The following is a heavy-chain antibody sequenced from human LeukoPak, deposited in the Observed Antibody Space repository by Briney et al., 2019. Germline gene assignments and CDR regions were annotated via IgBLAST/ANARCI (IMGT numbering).Heavy chain of an antibody. Sequence: SETLSLTCTVSGGSISSGDYYWSWIRQPPGKGLEWIAYMYYSGSTYYNPSLKSRVTMSADTFKNQLSLKLSSVTAADTAVYYCARPYYYDSRIDPWGQGILVTVSS. V-gene: IGHV4-30-4*01. CDR2: MYYSGST. CDR3: ARPYYYDSRIDP. CDR1: GGSISSGDYY. D-gene: IGHD3-22*01. J-gene: IGHJ5*02.